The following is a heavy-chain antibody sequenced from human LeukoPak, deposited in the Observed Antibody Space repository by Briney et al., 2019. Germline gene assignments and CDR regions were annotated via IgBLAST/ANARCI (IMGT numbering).Heavy chain of an antibody. Sequence: SGGSLRLSCAASGFTFSSYWVSWVRQAPGKGLEWVANIKQDGSERYYVDSVKGRFTISRDNAKNSLYLQMNSLRAEDTAVYYCARDPYSSGLLTFDIWGHGTMVTVSS. V-gene: IGHV3-7*03. CDR1: GFTFSSYW. CDR2: IKQDGSER. D-gene: IGHD6-19*01. CDR3: ARDPYSSGLLTFDI. J-gene: IGHJ3*02.